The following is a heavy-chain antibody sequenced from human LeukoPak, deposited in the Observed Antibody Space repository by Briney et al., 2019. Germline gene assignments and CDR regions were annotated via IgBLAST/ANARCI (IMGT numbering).Heavy chain of an antibody. D-gene: IGHD3-22*01. V-gene: IGHV1-69*04. CDR1: GGTFSIYA. J-gene: IGHJ4*02. CDR2: IIPILGIA. CDR3: AREIGDSSGYYFDYFDY. Sequence: ASVTVSYKDSGGTFSIYAISWVRQAPGQGVEWMGRIIPILGIANYAQKFQGRVTITADKSTSTAYMELSSLRSEDTAVYYCAREIGDSSGYYFDYFDYWGQGTLVTVSS.